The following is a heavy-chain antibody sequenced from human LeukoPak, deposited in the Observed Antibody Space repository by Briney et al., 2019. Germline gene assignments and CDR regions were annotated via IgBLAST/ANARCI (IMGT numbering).Heavy chain of an antibody. CDR3: ARAHNWKYGSFDF. V-gene: IGHV3-21*01. CDR2: ISSSSSYI. CDR1: AFTFSSYS. D-gene: IGHD1-7*01. J-gene: IGHJ4*02. Sequence: RGSLRLSCAASAFTFSSYSMNWDRHAPGKVLEWVACISSSSSYIYYADSVKGRFTISRDNAKNSLYLEMNSLRAEDTAVYYCARAHNWKYGSFDFWGQGTMVTVSS.